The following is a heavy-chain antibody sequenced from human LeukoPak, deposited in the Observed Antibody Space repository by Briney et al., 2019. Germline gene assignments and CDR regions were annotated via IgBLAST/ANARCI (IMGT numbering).Heavy chain of an antibody. D-gene: IGHD3-9*01. J-gene: IGHJ4*02. Sequence: GGSLRLSCAASGFTFSTYRMSWVRQAPGKGLEWVSAISGSGGSTYYADSVKGRFTISRDNSKNSLYLQMNSLRAEDSAVYYCARAYYDILTGYPIFDYWGQGTLVTVSS. CDR3: ARAYYDILTGYPIFDY. CDR2: ISGSGGST. CDR1: GFTFSTYR. V-gene: IGHV3-23*01.